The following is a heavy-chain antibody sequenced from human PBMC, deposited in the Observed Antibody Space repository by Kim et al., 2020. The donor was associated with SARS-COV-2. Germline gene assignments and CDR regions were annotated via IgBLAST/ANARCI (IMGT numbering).Heavy chain of an antibody. CDR2: ISYDGSNK. CDR1: GFTFSSYA. J-gene: IGHJ4*02. D-gene: IGHD4-17*01. CDR3: ARGDYGDYNRLLDY. V-gene: IGHV3-30*04. Sequence: GGSLRLSCAASGFTFSSYAMHWVRQAPGKGLEWVAVISYDGSNKYYADSVKGRFTISRDNSKNTLYLQMNSLRAEDTAVYYCARGDYGDYNRLLDYWGQG.